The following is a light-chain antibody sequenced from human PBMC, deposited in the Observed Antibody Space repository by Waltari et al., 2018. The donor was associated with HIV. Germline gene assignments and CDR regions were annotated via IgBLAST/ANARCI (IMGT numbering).Light chain of an antibody. CDR2: AAS. CDR1: QTISTY. J-gene: IGKJ3*01. Sequence: DIQMTQSPSSLSASLGDRVIITCRSSQTISTYVNWYQQKPGRAPNLLIYAASTLHDAVASRFSGSGSGTEFNLTINSLQVEDFAVYYCQQSYSGLTFGPGTKVDV. V-gene: IGKV1-39*01. CDR3: QQSYSGLT.